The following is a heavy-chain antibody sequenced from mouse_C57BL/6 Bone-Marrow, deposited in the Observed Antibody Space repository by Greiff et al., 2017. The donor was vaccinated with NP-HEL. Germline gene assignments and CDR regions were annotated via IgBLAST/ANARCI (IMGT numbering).Heavy chain of an antibody. Sequence: VQLQQSGPELVKPGASVKMSCKASGYTFTDYNMHWVKQSHGKSLEWIGYINPNNGGTSYNQKFKGKATLTVNQSSSTAYMELRSLTSEDSAVYYCARRGYDYDHFDYWGQGTTLTVSS. CDR3: ARRGYDYDHFDY. CDR1: GYTFTDYN. V-gene: IGHV1-22*01. CDR2: INPNNGGT. J-gene: IGHJ2*01. D-gene: IGHD2-4*01.